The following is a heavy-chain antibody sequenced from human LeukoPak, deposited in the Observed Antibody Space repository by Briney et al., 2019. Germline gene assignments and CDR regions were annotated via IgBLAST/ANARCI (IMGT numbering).Heavy chain of an antibody. J-gene: IGHJ4*02. CDR2: INHSGST. Sequence: SETLSLTCAVYGGSFSGYYWSWIRQPPGKGLEWIGEINHSGSTNYNPSLKSRVTISVDTSKNQFSLKLSSVTDADTAIYYCARLTSGWYVIYWGQGTLVTVSS. D-gene: IGHD6-19*01. V-gene: IGHV4-34*01. CDR1: GGSFSGYY. CDR3: ARLTSGWYVIY.